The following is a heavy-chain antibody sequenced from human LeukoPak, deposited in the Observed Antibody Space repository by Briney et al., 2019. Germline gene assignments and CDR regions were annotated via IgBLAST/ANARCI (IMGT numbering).Heavy chain of an antibody. V-gene: IGHV1-3*01. CDR2: INAGNGNT. J-gene: IGHJ5*02. CDR1: GYTFTSYA. CDR3: ARGDCSSTSCYVGGWFDP. Sequence: ASVKVSCKASGYTFTSYAMHWVRQAPGQRLEWMGWINAGNGNTKYSQKFQGRVTITRGTSASTAYMELSSLRSEDTAVYYCARGDCSSTSCYVGGWFDPWGQGTLVTVSS. D-gene: IGHD2-2*01.